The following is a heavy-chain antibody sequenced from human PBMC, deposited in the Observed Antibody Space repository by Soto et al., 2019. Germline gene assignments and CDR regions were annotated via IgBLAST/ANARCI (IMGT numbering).Heavy chain of an antibody. J-gene: IGHJ4*02. CDR2: IDRSGTT. Sequence: QVQLQESGPGLVKPSGTLSLTCAVSGASISSSNWWSWFRQPPGKGLEWIGEIDRSGTTHYNPSLKSRVTISVDKSNSQFSLNLNSVTAADTAIYYCAADPMDDYNAFNYWGQGTLVTVSS. V-gene: IGHV4-4*02. D-gene: IGHD4-4*01. CDR1: GASISSSNW. CDR3: AADPMDDYNAFNY.